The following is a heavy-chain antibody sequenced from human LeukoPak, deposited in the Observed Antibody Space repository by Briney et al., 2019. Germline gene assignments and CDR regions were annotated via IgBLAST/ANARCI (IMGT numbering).Heavy chain of an antibody. CDR3: ARDFGYGSGSYLLDY. Sequence: SETLSLTCTVSGGSIGSYYWSWIRQPPGKGLEWIGYIHDTGSAKYNPSLKSRVTISVDTSRNHLSLKLTSVTAEDTAVYYCARDFGYGSGSYLLDYWGQGTLVTVSS. J-gene: IGHJ4*02. V-gene: IGHV4-59*01. CDR2: IHDTGSA. CDR1: GGSIGSYY. D-gene: IGHD3-10*01.